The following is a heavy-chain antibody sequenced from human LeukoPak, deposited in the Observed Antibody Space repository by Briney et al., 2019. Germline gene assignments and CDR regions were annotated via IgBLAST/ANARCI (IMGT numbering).Heavy chain of an antibody. V-gene: IGHV3-66*04. D-gene: IGHD3-10*01. Sequence: PGGSLRLSCTASGFSISSNDMNWVRQSPGKGLEWVSLIYISAITKYADSVQGRFTVSRDNSKNTLYLQMNSLRAEDTAVYYCAKRSHPYWGQGALVTVSS. CDR1: GFSISSND. CDR3: AKRSHPY. CDR2: IYISAIT. J-gene: IGHJ4*02.